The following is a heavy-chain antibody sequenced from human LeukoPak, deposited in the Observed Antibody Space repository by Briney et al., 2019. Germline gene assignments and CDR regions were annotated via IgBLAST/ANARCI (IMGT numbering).Heavy chain of an antibody. J-gene: IGHJ5*02. CDR1: GYTFTGYY. V-gene: IGHV1-2*02. CDR2: INPNSGGT. D-gene: IGHD5-18*01. CDR3: ARGAQLWYNWFDP. Sequence: GASVKVSCKASGYTFTGYYMHWVRQAPGQGLEWMGGINPNSGGTNYAQKFQGRVTMTRDTSISTAYMELSRLRSDDTAVYYCARGAQLWYNWFDPWGQGTLVTVSS.